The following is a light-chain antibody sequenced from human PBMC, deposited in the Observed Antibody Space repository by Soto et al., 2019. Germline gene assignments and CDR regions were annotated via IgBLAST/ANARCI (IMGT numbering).Light chain of an antibody. CDR1: QGVGSY. CDR3: QQRRNWPPEVS. V-gene: IGKV3-11*01. J-gene: IGKJ4*01. Sequence: EIVLTQSPVTLSLSPGERVTLSCRASQGVGSYLAWYQQKPGQAPRLLIYDASNRATGIPARFSGSGSGTDFTLTISSLDPEDFAIYFCQQRRNWPPEVSFGGGTKVEIK. CDR2: DAS.